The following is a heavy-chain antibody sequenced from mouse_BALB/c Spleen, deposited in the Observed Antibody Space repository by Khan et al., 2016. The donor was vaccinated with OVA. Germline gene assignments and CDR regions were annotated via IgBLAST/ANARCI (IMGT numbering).Heavy chain of an antibody. Sequence: QVQLQQSGPGLVQPSQSLSITCTVSGFSLANYGVHWVRQSPGKGLEWLGVIWSGGITDYNATFISRLSISKDNSKGHVFFKMNSLQANDTARYYCARNRNGYFDSWGQGSTLTVSS. J-gene: IGHJ2*01. D-gene: IGHD1-1*02. V-gene: IGHV2-2*02. CDR1: GFSLANYG. CDR2: IWSGGIT. CDR3: ARNRNGYFDS.